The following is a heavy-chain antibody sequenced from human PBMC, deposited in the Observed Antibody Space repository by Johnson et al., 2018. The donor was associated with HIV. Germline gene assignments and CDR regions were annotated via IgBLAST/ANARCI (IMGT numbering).Heavy chain of an antibody. CDR1: GFTVSSNY. CDR3: ARDRGDTAMNDAFDI. V-gene: IGHV3-66*02. CDR2: IGGSGGRT. Sequence: VQLVESGGGLVQPGGSLRLSCAASGFTVSSNYMSWVRQAPGKGLEWVSGIGGSGGRTYYPDSVKGRFTISRDNSKNTLYLQMNSLRAEDTAVYYCARDRGDTAMNDAFDIWGQGTMVTVSS. D-gene: IGHD5-18*01. J-gene: IGHJ3*02.